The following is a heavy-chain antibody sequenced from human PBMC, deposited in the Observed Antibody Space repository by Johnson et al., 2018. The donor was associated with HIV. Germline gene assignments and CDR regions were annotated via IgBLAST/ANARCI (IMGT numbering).Heavy chain of an antibody. Sequence: VQLVESGGGVVQPGGSLRLSCAASGFTFSSYGMHWVRQAPGKGLEWVSYISSSGNTIYYADSVKGRFTISRDNANNSLFLQMNSLRPEDTAVYYCARPYGDYVYGAFDVWGPGTMVTVSS. CDR1: GFTFSSYG. V-gene: IGHV3-48*04. CDR2: ISSSGNTI. CDR3: ARPYGDYVYGAFDV. D-gene: IGHD4-17*01. J-gene: IGHJ3*01.